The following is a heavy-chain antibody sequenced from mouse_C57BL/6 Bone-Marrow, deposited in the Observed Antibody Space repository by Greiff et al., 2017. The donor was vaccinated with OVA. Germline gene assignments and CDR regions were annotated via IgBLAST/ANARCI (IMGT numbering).Heavy chain of an antibody. V-gene: IGHV1-64*01. CDR1: GYTFTSYW. J-gene: IGHJ3*01. CDR3: ARNREGFAY. CDR2: IHPNSGST. Sequence: VQLQQPGAELVKPGASVKLSCKASGYTFTSYWMHWVKQRPGQGLEWIGMIHPNSGSTNYNVKFKSKATLTVDKSSSTAYMQLSSLTSEDSAVYYCARNREGFAYWGQGTLVTVSA.